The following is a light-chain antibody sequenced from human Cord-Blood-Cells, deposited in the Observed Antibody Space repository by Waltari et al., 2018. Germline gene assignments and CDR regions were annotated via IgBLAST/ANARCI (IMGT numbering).Light chain of an antibody. V-gene: IGLV2-23*01. J-gene: IGLJ3*02. Sequence: QSALTRPASVSGSPGQSITIACTGTSSDAGRFNLVSWYQQHPGKAPKLMLYEGSKRPSGVSNRFAGSKSGNTASLTISGLQAEDEADYYCCSYAGSSTWVFGGGTKLTVL. CDR2: EGS. CDR1: SSDAGRFNL. CDR3: CSYAGSSTWV.